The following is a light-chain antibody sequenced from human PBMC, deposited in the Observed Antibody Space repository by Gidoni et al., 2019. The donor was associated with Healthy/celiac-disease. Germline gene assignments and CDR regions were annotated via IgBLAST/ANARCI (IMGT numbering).Light chain of an antibody. J-gene: IGKJ4*01. CDR2: GAS. V-gene: IGKV3-20*01. CDR3: QQYGSY. CDR1: QRVSSSY. Sequence: DIVLTQSPGTLSLSQGERATLSCRASQRVSSSYLAWYQQKPGQAPRPLIYGASSRATGIPDRFSGSGSGTDFTLTISRLEPEDFAVYYCQQYGSYFGGGTKVEIK.